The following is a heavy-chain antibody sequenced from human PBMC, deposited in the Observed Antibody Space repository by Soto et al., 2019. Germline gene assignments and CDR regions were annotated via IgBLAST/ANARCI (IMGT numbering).Heavy chain of an antibody. CDR2: ISAYNGNT. V-gene: IGHV1-18*01. Sequence: GASVKVSCKASGYTFTSYGISWVRQAPGQGLEWMGWISAYNGNTNYADSVKGRFTISRDNSKNTLYLQMNSLRAEDTAVYYCARALYYGSGEVPFDPWGQGTLVTVSS. J-gene: IGHJ5*02. CDR1: GYTFTSYG. D-gene: IGHD3-10*01. CDR3: ARALYYGSGEVPFDP.